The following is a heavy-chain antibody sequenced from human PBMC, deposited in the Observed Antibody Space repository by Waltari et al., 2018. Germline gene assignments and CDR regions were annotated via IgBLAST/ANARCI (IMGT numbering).Heavy chain of an antibody. J-gene: IGHJ4*02. CDR2: ISGHGVKT. CDR3: AKDREAMSAMVTVTYFDS. Sequence: EVQLLMSGGGLVQPGGSLKLSCTASGFIFSNYAMHWVRQSPERCRPWVSVISGHGVKTYYAAAVKGRFTISRDNSTNTRFLQMDSLRAEDAALYFCAKDREAMSAMVTVTYFDSWGQGARVSVSS. V-gene: IGHV3-23*01. D-gene: IGHD5-18*01. CDR1: GFIFSNYA.